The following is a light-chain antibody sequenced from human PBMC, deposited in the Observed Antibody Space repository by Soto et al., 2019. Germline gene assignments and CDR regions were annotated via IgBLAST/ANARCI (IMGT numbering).Light chain of an antibody. V-gene: IGLV2-11*01. CDR1: TTDARDYNY. J-gene: IGLJ1*01. CDR3: SSSAGGHAFYV. CDR2: DVT. Sequence: QSVLTQPRSVSGSRGQSVTISRTGTTTDARDYNYVSWYQQHPGKAPKLLIYDVTKRPSGVPDRFSGSKSGKTASLTISGLQAEDEADYYCSSSAGGHAFYVSGTGTNLTVL.